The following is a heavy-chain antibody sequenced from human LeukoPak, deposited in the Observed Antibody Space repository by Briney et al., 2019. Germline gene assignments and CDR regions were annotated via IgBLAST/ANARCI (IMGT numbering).Heavy chain of an antibody. V-gene: IGHV3-23*01. Sequence: PGGSLRLSCAASGFTFSSYAMSWVRQAPGKGLEWVSAISGSGGSTYYADSVKGRFTISRDNSKNTQYLQMNGLRAEDTAVYYCGKGVIYDILTGYPLEDYYYMDVWGKGTTVTVSS. D-gene: IGHD3-9*01. CDR2: ISGSGGST. CDR3: GKGVIYDILTGYPLEDYYYMDV. CDR1: GFTFSSYA. J-gene: IGHJ6*03.